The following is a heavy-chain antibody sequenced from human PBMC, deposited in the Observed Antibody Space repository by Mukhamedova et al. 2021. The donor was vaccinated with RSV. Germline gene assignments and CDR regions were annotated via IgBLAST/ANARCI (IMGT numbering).Heavy chain of an antibody. V-gene: IGHV1-69*10. CDR3: AREIEMATIWYGMDV. Sequence: WVGGIIPILGIANYAQKFQGRVTITADESMSTAYMELSSLRSEDTAVYYCAREIEMATIWYGMDVWGQGTTVTVSS. J-gene: IGHJ6*02. D-gene: IGHD5-24*01. CDR2: IIPILGIA.